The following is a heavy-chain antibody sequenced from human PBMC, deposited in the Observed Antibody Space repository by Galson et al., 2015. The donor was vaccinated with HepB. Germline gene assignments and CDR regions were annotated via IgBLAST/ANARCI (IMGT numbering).Heavy chain of an antibody. CDR3: AKGPGYSSSWDSRKGAFDI. Sequence: SLRLSCAASGFTFSSYGMHWVRQAPGKGLEWVAFIRYDGSNKYYADSVKGRFTISRDNSKNTLYLQMNSLRAEDTAVYYCAKGPGYSSSWDSRKGAFDIWGQGTMVTVSS. J-gene: IGHJ3*02. D-gene: IGHD6-13*01. CDR1: GFTFSSYG. CDR2: IRYDGSNK. V-gene: IGHV3-30*02.